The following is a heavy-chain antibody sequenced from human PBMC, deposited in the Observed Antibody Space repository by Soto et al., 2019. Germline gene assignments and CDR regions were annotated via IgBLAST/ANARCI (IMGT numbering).Heavy chain of an antibody. CDR1: SGSISSTNW. CDR2: IYHSGST. CDR3: ASAPLGGRYCSGGDCYGYFDY. V-gene: IGHV4-4*02. Sequence: QVQLQESGPGLVKPSGTLSLTCAVSSGSISSTNWSSWVRQPPGKGLEWIGEIYHSGSTNYNPSLKRRVTISVDKSKNQFSLKLSSVTAADTAVYYCASAPLGGRYCSGGDCYGYFDYWGQGTLVTVSS. J-gene: IGHJ4*02. D-gene: IGHD2-15*01.